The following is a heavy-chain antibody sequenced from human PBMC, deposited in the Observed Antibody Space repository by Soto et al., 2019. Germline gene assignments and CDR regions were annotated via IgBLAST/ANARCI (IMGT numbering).Heavy chain of an antibody. D-gene: IGHD6-13*01. CDR2: IYYSGST. V-gene: IGHV4-59*01. J-gene: IGHJ5*02. CDR1: GGSISSYY. Sequence: QVQLQESGPGLAKPSETLSLTCTVSGGSISSYYWSWIRQPPGKGLEWIGYIYYSGSTNYNPSLTSRLTISVDTSKNQCSLKLSSVTAADTAVYYCARGAPQLVRGWFAPWGQGTLVTVSS. CDR3: ARGAPQLVRGWFAP.